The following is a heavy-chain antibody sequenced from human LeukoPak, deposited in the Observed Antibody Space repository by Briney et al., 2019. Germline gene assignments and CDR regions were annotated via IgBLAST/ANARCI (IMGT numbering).Heavy chain of an antibody. D-gene: IGHD3-22*01. V-gene: IGHV3-21*06. J-gene: IGHJ3*02. CDR3: ARDANYHDSSRYFDAFDI. Sequence: GGSLRLSCAASGFTFSSYSMNWVRQAPGKGLEWVSSISSSSSYIYYADSVKGRFTISRDNAKNSLYLQMSGLRAEDTAVYYCARDANYHDSSRYFDAFDIWGQGTMVAVSS. CDR2: ISSSSSYI. CDR1: GFTFSSYS.